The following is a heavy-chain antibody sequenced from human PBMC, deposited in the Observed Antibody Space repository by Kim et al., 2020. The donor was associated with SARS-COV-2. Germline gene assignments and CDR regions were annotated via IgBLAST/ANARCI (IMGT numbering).Heavy chain of an antibody. CDR2: INHSGST. Sequence: SETLSLTCAVYGGSFSGYYWSWIRQPPGKGLEWIGEINHSGSTNYNPSLKSRVTISVDTSKNQFSLKLSSVTAADTAVYYCARESSDSGLFDYWGQGTLVTVSS. D-gene: IGHD1-26*01. CDR1: GGSFSGYY. J-gene: IGHJ4*02. V-gene: IGHV4-34*01. CDR3: ARESSDSGLFDY.